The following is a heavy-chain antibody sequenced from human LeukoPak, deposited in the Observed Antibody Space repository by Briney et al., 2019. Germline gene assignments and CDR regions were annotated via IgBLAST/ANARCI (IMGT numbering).Heavy chain of an antibody. CDR3: ARDRVGATDYFDY. D-gene: IGHD1-26*01. CDR1: GFTFSSYA. V-gene: IGHV3-23*01. Sequence: GGSLRLSCAASGFTFSSYAMSWVRQVPGKGLEWVSVISGSGDNTYYADSVKGRFTISRDNSKNMLYLQMNSLRAEDTAVYYCARDRVGATDYFDYWGQGTLVTVSS. J-gene: IGHJ4*02. CDR2: ISGSGDNT.